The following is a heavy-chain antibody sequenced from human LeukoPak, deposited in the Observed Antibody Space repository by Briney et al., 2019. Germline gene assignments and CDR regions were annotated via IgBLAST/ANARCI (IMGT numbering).Heavy chain of an antibody. CDR2: IFYSGST. Sequence: SETLSLTCTVSGGSISTSNYYWGWVRQPPGKGLEWIGNIFYSGSTYYSPSLKSRVTISLDTSRNQFSLKLNSVTAADTAVYYCARLGGSYSHFDYWGQGTLVTVSS. J-gene: IGHJ4*02. CDR1: GGSISTSNYY. D-gene: IGHD1-26*01. CDR3: ARLGGSYSHFDY. V-gene: IGHV4-39*01.